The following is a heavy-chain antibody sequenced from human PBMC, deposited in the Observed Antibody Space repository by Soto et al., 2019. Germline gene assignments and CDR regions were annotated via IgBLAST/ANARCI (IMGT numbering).Heavy chain of an antibody. V-gene: IGHV3-23*01. D-gene: IGHD3-22*01. Sequence: EXQLLESGGGXXXXGGXXXXXCXAXXXXXXXXAMSXXXXXXGXGLEWVSAISGSGGTTYYADSVKGRFTISRDTSKNTLYLQMNSLRAEDTAVYYCAKVERYYYDSSGYYSSPLFWGQGTLVTVSS. CDR2: ISGSGGTT. J-gene: IGHJ4*02. CDR3: AKVERYYYDSSGYYSSPLF. CDR1: XXXXXXXA.